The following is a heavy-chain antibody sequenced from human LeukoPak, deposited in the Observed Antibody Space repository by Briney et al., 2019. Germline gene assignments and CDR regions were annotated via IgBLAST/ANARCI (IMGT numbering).Heavy chain of an antibody. V-gene: IGHV3-48*02. J-gene: IGHJ4*02. CDR3: ARAGVGARFEDY. CDR1: GFTFSNYN. CDR2: ISSTSNPI. D-gene: IGHD1-26*01. Sequence: GGSLRLSCAASGFTFSNYNMDWVRQAPGKGLEWLSYISSTSNPIYYADSVKGRFTISRDNAKNSLYLQMNSLRDEDTAVYYCARAGVGARFEDYWGQGTLVTVSS.